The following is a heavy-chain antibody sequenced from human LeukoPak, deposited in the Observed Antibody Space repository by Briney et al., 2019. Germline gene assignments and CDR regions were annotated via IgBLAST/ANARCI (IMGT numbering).Heavy chain of an antibody. CDR1: GFTFDDYE. CDR2: INWNGGST. J-gene: IGHJ4*02. V-gene: IGHV3-20*04. CDR3: ARDQTPFV. Sequence: PGGSLRLSCAASGFTFDDYEMTWVRQAPGKGLEWVSAINWNGGSTGYADSVKGRFTISRDNAKNSLYLQMDSLRAEDTAVYYCARDQTPFVWGQGTLVTVSS.